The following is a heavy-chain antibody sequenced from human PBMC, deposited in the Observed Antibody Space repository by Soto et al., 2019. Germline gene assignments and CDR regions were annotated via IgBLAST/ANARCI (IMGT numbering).Heavy chain of an antibody. J-gene: IGHJ4*02. D-gene: IGHD3-22*01. CDR2: ISYDGSNK. CDR1: GFTFSSYG. CDR3: AKDYRRITMIVVTDY. V-gene: IGHV3-30*18. Sequence: GGSLRLSCAASGFTFSSYGMHWVRQAPGKGLEWVAVISYDGSNKYYADSVKGRFTISRDNSKNTLYLQMNSLRAEDTAGYYCAKDYRRITMIVVTDYWGQGTLVTVSS.